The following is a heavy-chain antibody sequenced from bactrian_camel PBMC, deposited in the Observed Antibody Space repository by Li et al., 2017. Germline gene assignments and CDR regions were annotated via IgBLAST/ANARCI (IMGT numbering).Heavy chain of an antibody. J-gene: IGHJ4*01. V-gene: IGHV3S53*01. CDR3: AARGSSYRSLGGGSGRQGYNY. CDR1: DRTLSTYC. CDR2: IESDGAR. Sequence: HVQLVESGGGSVQAGGSMRLSCTTSDRTLSTYCLGWFHQTPGKEREWVAAIESDGARRYADSVKGRFTISKDNAKNVVYLQMNSLKPEDTAMYYCAARGSSYRSLGGGSGRQGYNYWGQGTQVTVS. D-gene: IGHD3*01.